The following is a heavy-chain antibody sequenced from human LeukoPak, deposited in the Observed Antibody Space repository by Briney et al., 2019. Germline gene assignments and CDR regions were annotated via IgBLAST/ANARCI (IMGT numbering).Heavy chain of an antibody. D-gene: IGHD1-26*01. Sequence: SETLSLTCTVSGGSVSSSAYYWGWIRQPPEKGLEWIGNIYYSGSTYYNPSLKSRVTISIDTSKNQFSLKLSSVTAADTAVYYCARPSFVTGSYYPLWGQGTLVAVSS. CDR2: IYYSGST. J-gene: IGHJ4*02. V-gene: IGHV4-39*07. CDR3: ARPSFVTGSYYPL. CDR1: GGSVSSSAYY.